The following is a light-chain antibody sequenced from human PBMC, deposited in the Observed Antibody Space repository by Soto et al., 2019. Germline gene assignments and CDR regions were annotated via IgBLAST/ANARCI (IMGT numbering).Light chain of an antibody. CDR1: QSVNTY. CDR2: DAS. CDR3: QQRSNWQVT. V-gene: IGKV3D-11*02. J-gene: IGKJ5*01. Sequence: EVVLIQSPATLSLSPVERATLSCMASQSVNTYLAWYQHKPGQAPRLLIYDASNRASGIPARFSGRGSETDFTLTISSLEPEDSVVYYCQQRSNWQVTFGQGTRLEIK.